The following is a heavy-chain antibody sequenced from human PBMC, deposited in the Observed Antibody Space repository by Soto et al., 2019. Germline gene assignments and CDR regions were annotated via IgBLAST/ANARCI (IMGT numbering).Heavy chain of an antibody. CDR1: GGTFSSYA. V-gene: IGHV1-69*13. CDR2: IIPIFGTA. Sequence: SVKVSCKASGGTFSSYAISWVRQAPGQGLEWMGGIIPIFGTANYAQKFQGRDTITADESTSTAYIEQSSQRSEDTAFYYFARVSYDFWSGYYTGWFDPWGQGTLVTVSS. J-gene: IGHJ5*02. D-gene: IGHD3-3*01. CDR3: ARVSYDFWSGYYTGWFDP.